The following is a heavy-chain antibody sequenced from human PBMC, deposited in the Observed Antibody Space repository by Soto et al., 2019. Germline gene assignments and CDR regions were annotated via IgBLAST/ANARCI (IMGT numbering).Heavy chain of an antibody. Sequence: EVQLVQSGGGLVQPGRSLRLSCEASGFTFDDYSLHWVRQAPGKGLEWVSGITWDSGNMNYADSVKGRFTISRDNGQNSLHLQMNSLRPEDPAVYFCVKVRPRDGYNIHYDSWGQGSLVTVSP. J-gene: IGHJ5*01. CDR3: VKVRPRDGYNIHYDS. V-gene: IGHV3-9*01. D-gene: IGHD1-1*01. CDR1: GFTFDDYS. CDR2: ITWDSGNM.